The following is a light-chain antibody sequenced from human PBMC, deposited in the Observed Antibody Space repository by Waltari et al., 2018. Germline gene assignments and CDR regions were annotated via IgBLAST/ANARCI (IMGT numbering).Light chain of an antibody. CDR3: QTWGTAAHVV. CDR1: SGHSSHA. CDR2: LNFDGTH. V-gene: IGLV4-69*01. J-gene: IGLJ2*01. Sequence: QLVVTQSPSASASLGASINLPCTLSSGHSSHAVPGPQQHAQKGPRFLMKLNFDGTHDKGDGVPARFSGSNSGAERYLTISSLQSEDEADYYCQTWGTAAHVVFGGGTKLTVL.